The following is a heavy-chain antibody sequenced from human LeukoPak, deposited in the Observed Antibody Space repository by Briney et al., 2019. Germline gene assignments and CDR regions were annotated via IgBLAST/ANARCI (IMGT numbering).Heavy chain of an antibody. CDR1: GFTFSNFA. D-gene: IGHD5-12*01. Sequence: GSLRLSCAASGFTFSNFAMNWVRQPPGKGLEWIGEINHSGSTNYNPSLKSRVTISVDTSKNQFSLKLSSVTAADTAVYYCARADRGYSGYREYFDYWGQGTLVTVSS. J-gene: IGHJ4*02. CDR2: INHSGST. CDR3: ARADRGYSGYREYFDY. V-gene: IGHV4-34*01.